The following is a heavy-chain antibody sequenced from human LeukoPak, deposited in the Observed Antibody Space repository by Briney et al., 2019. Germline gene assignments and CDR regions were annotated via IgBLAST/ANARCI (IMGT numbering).Heavy chain of an antibody. CDR1: GFSFSSYA. CDR2: ISDKGVST. V-gene: IGHV3-64D*06. CDR3: VGDGRDGYNNYFHH. D-gene: IGHD5-24*01. Sequence: GGSLRLSCSGSGFSFSSYAMHWVRQAPGKGLEYVSVISDKGVSTYYADSVKGRFTINRDNSKKTVYLQMSSLRAEDTAVYYCVGDGRDGYNNYFHHWGQGTLVTVSS. J-gene: IGHJ1*01.